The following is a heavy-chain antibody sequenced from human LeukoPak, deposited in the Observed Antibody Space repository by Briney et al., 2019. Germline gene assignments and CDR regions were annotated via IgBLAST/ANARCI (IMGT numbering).Heavy chain of an antibody. Sequence: GGSLRLSCTASGFAFGDYAMNGVRQAPGKGLEWVGFIRKKASGGATEYAASVKGRFTISRDDSKSIAYLQVNSLTTADTAVYYCTRGYNIPFDYWGQGTLVTVSS. CDR3: TRGYNIPFDY. J-gene: IGHJ4*02. CDR2: IRKKASGGAT. CDR1: GFAFGDYA. D-gene: IGHD5-18*01. V-gene: IGHV3-49*04.